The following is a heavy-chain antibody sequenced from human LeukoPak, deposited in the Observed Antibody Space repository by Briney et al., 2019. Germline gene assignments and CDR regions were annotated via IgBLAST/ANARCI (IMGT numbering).Heavy chain of an antibody. CDR2: TYYRSKWYN. J-gene: IGHJ4*02. Sequence: QTLSLTCAISGDSVSRNGAAWYCVRQSPSRVLEWLGRTYYRSKWYNDYAVFVKSRITINPDTSKNKFSLRLSSVTAADTAVYYCASQYCSGGSCYPLFDYWGQGTLVTVSS. D-gene: IGHD2-15*01. V-gene: IGHV6-1*01. CDR3: ASQYCSGGSCYPLFDY. CDR1: GDSVSRNGAA.